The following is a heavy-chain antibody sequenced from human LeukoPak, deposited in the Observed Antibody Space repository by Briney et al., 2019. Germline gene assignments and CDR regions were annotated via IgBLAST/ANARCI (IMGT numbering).Heavy chain of an antibody. CDR3: ARHGPYSSGCRD. V-gene: IGHV4-39*01. J-gene: IGHJ4*02. CDR2: IYYSGST. Sequence: SETLSLTCTVSGGSISSSSYYWGWIRQPPGKGLEWIGSIYYSGSTYYNPSLKSRVTISVDTSKNQFSLKLSSVTAADTAVYYCARHGPYSSGCRDCGQGTLVTVSS. CDR1: GGSISSSSYY. D-gene: IGHD6-25*01.